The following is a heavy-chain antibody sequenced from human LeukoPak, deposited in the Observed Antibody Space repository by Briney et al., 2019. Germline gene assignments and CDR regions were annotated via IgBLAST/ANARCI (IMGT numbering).Heavy chain of an antibody. D-gene: IGHD5-18*01. Sequence: PGGALRLSCAASGFTFSSYATSWVRQAPGKGLEWVSAINGSGGSTYYADSVKGRFTITRDNSKNTLYLQMSSLRAEDTAAYYCAKAPPRGYSYVCFDYWGQGTLVTVSS. CDR3: AKAPPRGYSYVCFDY. V-gene: IGHV3-23*01. CDR2: INGSGGST. CDR1: GFTFSSYA. J-gene: IGHJ4*02.